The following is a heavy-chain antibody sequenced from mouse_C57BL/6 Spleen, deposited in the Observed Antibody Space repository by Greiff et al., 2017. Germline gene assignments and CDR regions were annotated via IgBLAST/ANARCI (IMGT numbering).Heavy chain of an antibody. V-gene: IGHV6-3*01. CDR3: TGLFYDGYAMDY. CDR1: GFTFSNYW. CDR2: IRLKSDNYAT. Sequence: DVKLQESGGGLVQPGGSMKLSCVASGFTFSNYWMNWVSQSPETGLEWVAQIRLKSDNYATHYAESVKGRFTISRDDSKSSVYLQMNNLRAEDTGIYYCTGLFYDGYAMDYWGQGTSVTVSS. D-gene: IGHD2-3*01. J-gene: IGHJ4*01.